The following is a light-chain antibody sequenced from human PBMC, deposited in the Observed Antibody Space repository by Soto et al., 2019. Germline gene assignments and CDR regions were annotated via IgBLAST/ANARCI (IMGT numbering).Light chain of an antibody. CDR2: GAS. CDR1: QSVSSN. Sequence: EIVMTQSPAILSVSPGERATLSCRASQSVSSNLAWYQQKPGQTPRLLIYGASTRATGIPARFSGSGSGTEFTLTISSLQSEDFAIYYCQQYNNWLMLSFGGGTK. V-gene: IGKV3-15*01. J-gene: IGKJ4*01. CDR3: QQYNNWLMLS.